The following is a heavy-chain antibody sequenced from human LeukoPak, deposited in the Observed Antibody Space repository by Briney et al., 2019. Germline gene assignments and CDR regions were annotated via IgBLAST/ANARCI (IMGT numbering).Heavy chain of an antibody. V-gene: IGHV1-18*01. D-gene: IGHD3-10*01. CDR1: GYTFTSYG. CDR2: ISAYNGNT. CDR3: ARGRAPGFGYGSTYYDY. Sequence: ASVKVSCKASGYTFTSYGISWVRQAPGQGLEWMGWISAYNGNTNYAQKLQGRVTMTTDTSTSTAYMELRSLRSDDTAVYYCARGRAPGFGYGSTYYDYWGQGTLVTVSS. J-gene: IGHJ4*02.